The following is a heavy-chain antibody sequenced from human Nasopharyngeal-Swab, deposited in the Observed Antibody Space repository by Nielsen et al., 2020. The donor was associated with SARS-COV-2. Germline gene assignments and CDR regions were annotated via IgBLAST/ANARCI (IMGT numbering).Heavy chain of an antibody. J-gene: IGHJ4*02. D-gene: IGHD3-9*01. CDR2: IYYSGST. Sequence: SETLSLTSTVSGGSISSSSYYWGWIRQPPGKGLEWIGSIYYSGSTYYNPSLKSRVTISVDTSKNQFSLKLSSVTAADTAVYYCARQMTLRYFDWLLPGLFDYWGQGTLVTVSS. V-gene: IGHV4-39*01. CDR3: ARQMTLRYFDWLLPGLFDY. CDR1: GGSISSSSYY.